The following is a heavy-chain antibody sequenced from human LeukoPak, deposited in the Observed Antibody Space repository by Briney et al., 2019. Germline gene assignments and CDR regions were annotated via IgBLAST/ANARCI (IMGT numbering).Heavy chain of an antibody. Sequence: PSETLSLTCTVSGGSISSGGYYWSWIRQHPGKGLEWIGYIYYSGSTYYNPSLKSRVTISVDTSKNQFSLKLSSVTAADTVVYYCARAGGNYYDSSGYYGADAFDIWGQGTMVTVSS. CDR2: IYYSGST. J-gene: IGHJ3*02. CDR3: ARAGGNYYDSSGYYGADAFDI. V-gene: IGHV4-31*03. D-gene: IGHD3-22*01. CDR1: GGSISSGGYY.